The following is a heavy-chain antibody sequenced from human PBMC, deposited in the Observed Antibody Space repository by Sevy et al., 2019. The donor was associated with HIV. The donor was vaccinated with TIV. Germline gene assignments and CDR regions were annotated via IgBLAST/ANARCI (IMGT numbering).Heavy chain of an antibody. V-gene: IGHV3-49*03. J-gene: IGHJ4*02. Sequence: GGSLRLSCTGSGFTFGDYAMSWFRQAPGMGLEWVGFIRSKYYDGATEYAASVKGRFTISRDDSKSIADLQMNSLKTEDTAVYYCTRGYYYDSSRYSDYWGQGTLVTVSS. CDR1: GFTFGDYA. CDR2: IRSKYYDGAT. D-gene: IGHD3-22*01. CDR3: TRGYYYDSSRYSDY.